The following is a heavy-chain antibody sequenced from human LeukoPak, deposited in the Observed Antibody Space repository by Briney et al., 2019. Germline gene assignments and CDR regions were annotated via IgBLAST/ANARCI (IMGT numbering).Heavy chain of an antibody. Sequence: GGSLRLSCTASGFTFSSYIFNWVRQAPGKGLEWVSYISSGSSSIYYADSVKGRFTVSRDNAKNSLYLQMNSLRDEDTAVYYCARGPYYFDYWGQGTLVTASS. CDR1: GFTFSSYI. J-gene: IGHJ4*02. CDR3: ARGPYYFDY. CDR2: ISSGSSSI. V-gene: IGHV3-48*02.